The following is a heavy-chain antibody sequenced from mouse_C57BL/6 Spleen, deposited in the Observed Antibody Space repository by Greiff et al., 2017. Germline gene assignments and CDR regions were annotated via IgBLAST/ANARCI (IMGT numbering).Heavy chain of an antibody. V-gene: IGHV14-4*01. CDR2: IDPENGDT. J-gene: IGHJ3*01. CDR3: TTSAGGFAY. Sequence: VQLKHSGAELVRPGASVKLSCTASGFNIKDDYMHWVKQRPEQGLEWIGWIDPENGDTEYASKFQGKATITADTSSNTAYLQLSSLTSEDTAVYYCTTSAGGFAYWGQGDLVTVS. CDR1: GFNIKDDY. D-gene: IGHD6-1*01.